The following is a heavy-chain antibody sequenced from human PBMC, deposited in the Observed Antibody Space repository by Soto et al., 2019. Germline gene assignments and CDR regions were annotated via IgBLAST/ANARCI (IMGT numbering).Heavy chain of an antibody. J-gene: IGHJ6*03. CDR2: INWNGGST. Sequence: DVQLVESGGGVVWPGGSLRLSCAASGFTFDDYGMSRVRQIPGKGLEWVAGINWNGGSTGYVDSVKGRFTISRDNAKISLCLQMKKLGTEDTALYYGVKHTVIYHNYYMAVWCERTTVTVAS. D-gene: IGHD4-17*01. CDR1: GFTFDDYG. CDR3: VKHTVIYHNYYMAV. V-gene: IGHV3-20*04.